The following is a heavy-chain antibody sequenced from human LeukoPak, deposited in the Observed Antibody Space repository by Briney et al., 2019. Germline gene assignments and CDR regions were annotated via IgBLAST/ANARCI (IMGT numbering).Heavy chain of an antibody. Sequence: SETLSLTCTVSGGSISNYFWSWIRQPPGKGLECIGFMYYSDSTNYNPSLKSRVTISVDTSKNQFSLKLSSVTAADTAVYYCARDTDYYGSGSYQDYWGQGTLVTVSS. D-gene: IGHD3-10*01. V-gene: IGHV4-59*12. J-gene: IGHJ4*02. CDR3: ARDTDYYGSGSYQDY. CDR1: GGSISNYF. CDR2: MYYSDST.